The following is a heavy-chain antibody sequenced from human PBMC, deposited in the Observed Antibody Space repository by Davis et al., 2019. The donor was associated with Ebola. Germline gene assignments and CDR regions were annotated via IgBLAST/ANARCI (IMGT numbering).Heavy chain of an antibody. CDR1: GFTFSGSA. Sequence: GGSLTLSCAASGFTFSGSAMHWVCQASGKGLEWVGRIRSKANSYATAYAASVKGRFTISRDDSKNTAYLQMNSLKTEDTAVYYCVIVVVMQDYWGQGTLVTVSS. CDR3: VIVVVMQDY. J-gene: IGHJ4*02. CDR2: IRSKANSYAT. V-gene: IGHV3-73*01. D-gene: IGHD3-22*01.